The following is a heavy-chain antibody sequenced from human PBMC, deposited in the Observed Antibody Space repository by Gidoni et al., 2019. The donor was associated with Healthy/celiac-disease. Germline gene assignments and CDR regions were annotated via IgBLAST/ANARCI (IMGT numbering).Heavy chain of an antibody. CDR2: ISSSSSYI. Sequence: EVQLVESGGGLVKPGGSLRLSCAASGFTFSSYSMNWVRQAPGKGLEWVSSISSSSSYICYADSVKGRFTISRDNAKNSLYLQMNSLRAEDTAVYYCARISRKSVAGTNWFDPWGQGTLVTVSS. CDR3: ARISRKSVAGTNWFDP. V-gene: IGHV3-21*01. CDR1: GFTFSSYS. D-gene: IGHD6-19*01. J-gene: IGHJ5*02.